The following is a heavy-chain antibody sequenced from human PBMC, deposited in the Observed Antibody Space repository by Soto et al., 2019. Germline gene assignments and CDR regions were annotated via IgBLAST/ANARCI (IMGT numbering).Heavy chain of an antibody. CDR3: ARAHAPTLPFDF. Sequence: SETLSLTCSVSGGSMRNVYWSWIRQSPGKGLEWIGFIFHSGNAKYNPSLQSRASMSIDTSKNQFSLSLESVTAADTAVYFCARAHAPTLPFDFWGQGTLVTVSS. V-gene: IGHV4-59*01. D-gene: IGHD2-15*01. CDR2: IFHSGNA. CDR1: GGSMRNVY. J-gene: IGHJ4*02.